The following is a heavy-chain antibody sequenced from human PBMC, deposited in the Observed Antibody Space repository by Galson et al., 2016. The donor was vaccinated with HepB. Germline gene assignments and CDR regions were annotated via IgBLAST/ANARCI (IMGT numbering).Heavy chain of an antibody. J-gene: IGHJ4*02. Sequence: SLRLSCAASGFNFRNSGMHWIRQAPGKGLEWVAVVWDDGSKTYNADAVKGRFTISRDISRNTLYLEMNSLRAEDTAVFYCAKGYPYGRRIDYWGQGTLVTVSS. V-gene: IGHV3-33*06. D-gene: IGHD3-10*01. CDR2: VWDDGSKT. CDR3: AKGYPYGRRIDY. CDR1: GFNFRNSG.